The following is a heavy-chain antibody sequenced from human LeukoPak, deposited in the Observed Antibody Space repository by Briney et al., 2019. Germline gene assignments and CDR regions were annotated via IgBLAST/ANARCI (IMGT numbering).Heavy chain of an antibody. V-gene: IGHV3-48*03. CDR3: TRDGDTGMVGGYYYYMEV. CDR2: ISSSGSTI. Sequence: GGSLTLSCAASGFTFSSYEMNWVRQAPGKGLEWVSCISSSGSTIYYADSVKGRFSISRDNAKNSLYLQMNTLRAEYTAVYYCTRDGDTGMVGGYYYYMEVCGKGTTVTVSS. CDR1: GFTFSSYE. D-gene: IGHD5-18*01. J-gene: IGHJ6*03.